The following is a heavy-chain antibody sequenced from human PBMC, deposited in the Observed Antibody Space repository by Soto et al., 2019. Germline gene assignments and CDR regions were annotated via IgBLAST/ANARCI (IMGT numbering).Heavy chain of an antibody. CDR2: INPSVGST. Sequence: QVQLVQSGAEVKKPGASVKVSCKASGYTCTSYYMHWVRQAPGQGLEWMGIINPSVGSTSYAQKFQGRVTRTNNTSTNTVYMEMRRLRSEDTAVYYCARGNLGTATLTRDWFDPWGQGTLVPVSS. J-gene: IGHJ5*02. CDR3: ARGNLGTATLTRDWFDP. V-gene: IGHV1-46*01. CDR1: GYTCTSYY. D-gene: IGHD4-4*01.